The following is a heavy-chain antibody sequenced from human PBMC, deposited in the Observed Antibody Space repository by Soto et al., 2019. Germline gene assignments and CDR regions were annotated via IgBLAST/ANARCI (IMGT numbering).Heavy chain of an antibody. CDR1: GFTFSSYW. CDR2: IKQDGSEK. D-gene: IGHD3-22*01. Sequence: GGSLRLSCAASGFTFSSYWMSWVRQAPGKGLEWVANIKQDGSEKYYVDSVKGRFTISRDNAKNSLYLQMNSLRAEDTAVYYCARTHGYDSSGYGLYWGQGTLVTVSS. V-gene: IGHV3-7*05. J-gene: IGHJ4*02. CDR3: ARTHGYDSSGYGLY.